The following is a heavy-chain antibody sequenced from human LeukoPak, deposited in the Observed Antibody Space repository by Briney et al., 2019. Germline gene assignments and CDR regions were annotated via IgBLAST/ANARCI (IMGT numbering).Heavy chain of an antibody. CDR2: ISWDGGSP. V-gene: IGHV3-43D*03. J-gene: IGHJ4*02. Sequence: GGSLRLSCAASGFTFDDYAMHWVRQAPGKGLEWVSLISWDGGSPYYADSVKGRFAISRDNSKNSLYLQMDSLRTEDTALYYCVKDRAYGDNSWYFDYWGQGTLVNVSS. D-gene: IGHD4-23*01. CDR3: VKDRAYGDNSWYFDY. CDR1: GFTFDDYA.